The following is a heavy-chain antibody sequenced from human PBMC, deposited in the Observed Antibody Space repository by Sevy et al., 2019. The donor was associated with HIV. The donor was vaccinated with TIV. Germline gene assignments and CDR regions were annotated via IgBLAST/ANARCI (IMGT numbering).Heavy chain of an antibody. CDR2: ISGYNGNT. CDR1: GYIFTNYG. CDR3: ARTYCSSTAGCQYFHH. V-gene: IGHV1-18*01. J-gene: IGHJ1*01. D-gene: IGHD2-2*01. Sequence: ASVKVSCKASGYIFTNYGIMWVRQAPGQGLEWMGWISGYNGNTKYAQKFQGRVTMTTEKSTATAYMEVGSLRSDDTALYYCARTYCSSTAGCQYFHHWGQGTLVTVSS.